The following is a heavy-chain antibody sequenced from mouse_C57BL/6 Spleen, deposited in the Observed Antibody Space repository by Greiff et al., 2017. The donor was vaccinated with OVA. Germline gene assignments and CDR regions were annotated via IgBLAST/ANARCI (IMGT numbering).Heavy chain of an antibody. V-gene: IGHV1-22*01. Sequence: DVQLQESGPELVKPGASVKMSCKASGYTFTDYNMHWVKQSHGKSLEWIGYINPNNGGTSYNQKFKGKATLTVNKSSSTAYMELRSLTSEDSAVYYCARFRTTVGDYYAMDYWGQGTSVTVSS. D-gene: IGHD1-1*01. J-gene: IGHJ4*01. CDR3: ARFRTTVGDYYAMDY. CDR1: GYTFTDYN. CDR2: INPNNGGT.